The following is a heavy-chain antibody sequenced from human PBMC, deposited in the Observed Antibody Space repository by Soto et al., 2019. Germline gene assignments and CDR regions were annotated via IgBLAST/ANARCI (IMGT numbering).Heavy chain of an antibody. CDR1: GGSISSFY. D-gene: IGHD3-16*02. CDR2: IYDTGRT. Sequence: SETLSLTCTVSGGSISSFYWSWIRQSPGKGLEWIGSIYDTGRTNYNPSLESRVTISVDRSKNQFSLKLTSVTAADRAGYYCARDRGGTLHLWAQGTLVTV. V-gene: IGHV4-59*01. J-gene: IGHJ1*01. CDR3: ARDRGGTLHL.